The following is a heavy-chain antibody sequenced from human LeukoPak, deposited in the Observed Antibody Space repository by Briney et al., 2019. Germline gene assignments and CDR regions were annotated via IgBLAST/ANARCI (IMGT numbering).Heavy chain of an antibody. Sequence: ASVTVSFKASGYTFTVYYMHWVRQAPGQGLEWMGWINPNSGGTNYAQKFQGRVTMTRDTSISTAYVELSRLRSDDTAVYYCARSESSYYYYMDVWGKGTTVTVSS. J-gene: IGHJ6*03. V-gene: IGHV1-2*02. D-gene: IGHD2-2*01. CDR3: ARSESSYYYYMDV. CDR1: GYTFTVYY. CDR2: INPNSGGT.